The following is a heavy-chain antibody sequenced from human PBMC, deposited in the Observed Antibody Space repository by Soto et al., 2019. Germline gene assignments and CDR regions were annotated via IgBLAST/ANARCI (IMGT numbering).Heavy chain of an antibody. CDR2: FDPEDGNT. CDR3: ARDSIAADTVDY. Sequence: ASVKVSCKVSGYTLTELSMHWVRQAPGKGLEWMGGFDPEDGNTNYAQKLQGRVTMTTDTSTSTAYMELRSLRSDDTAVYYCARDSIAADTVDYWGQGTLVTVSS. J-gene: IGHJ4*02. V-gene: IGHV1-24*01. D-gene: IGHD6-13*01. CDR1: GYTLTELS.